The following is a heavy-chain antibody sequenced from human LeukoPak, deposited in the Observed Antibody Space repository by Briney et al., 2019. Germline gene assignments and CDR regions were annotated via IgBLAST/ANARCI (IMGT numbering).Heavy chain of an antibody. V-gene: IGHV3-30*02. CDR2: IWYDGSNK. Sequence: GGSLRLSCAASGFTFSSYGMHWVRQAPGKGLEWVAVIWYDGSNKYYADSVKGRFTISRDNSRNTLYLEMNSLRTEDTAVYYCAKDLTAVTNWYFDLWGRGTLVTVSS. CDR1: GFTFSSYG. CDR3: AKDLTAVTNWYFDL. D-gene: IGHD4-17*01. J-gene: IGHJ2*01.